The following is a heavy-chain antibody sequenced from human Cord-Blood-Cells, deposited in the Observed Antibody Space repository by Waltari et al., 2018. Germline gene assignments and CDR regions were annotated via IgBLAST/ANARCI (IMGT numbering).Heavy chain of an antibody. Sequence: QVQLVQSGAEVKKPGASVKVSCKASGYTFTSYAMHWVRQAPGQRLEWMGWINAGNGNTKYSQKFQGRVTITSDTSASTAYMELSSLRSEDTAVYYCAREGSYFDYWGQGTLVTVSS. V-gene: IGHV1-3*01. CDR1: GYTFTSYA. CDR2: INAGNGNT. J-gene: IGHJ4*02. CDR3: AREGSYFDY.